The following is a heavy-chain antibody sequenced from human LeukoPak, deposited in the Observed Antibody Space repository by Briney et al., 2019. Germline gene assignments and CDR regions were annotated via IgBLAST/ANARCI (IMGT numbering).Heavy chain of an antibody. Sequence: GGSLRLSCAASGFTFSSYWMTWVRQAPGKGLEWVASIKQDASEKHHVDSVRGRFTISRDNAKKSLYLEMRSLRAEDTAVYYCARNLEFVTTNDAMDVWGQGTTVTVSS. CDR3: ARNLEFVTTNDAMDV. CDR1: GFTFSSYW. D-gene: IGHD4-17*01. V-gene: IGHV3-7*01. J-gene: IGHJ6*02. CDR2: IKQDASEK.